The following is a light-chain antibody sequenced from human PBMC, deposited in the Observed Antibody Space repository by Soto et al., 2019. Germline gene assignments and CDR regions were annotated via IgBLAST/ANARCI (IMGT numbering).Light chain of an antibody. V-gene: IGKV3-20*01. J-gene: IGKJ1*01. CDR2: GAS. CDR3: QQYESSWT. Sequence: EIVLTQSPGTLSLSPGERATLSCRASQSISSTFLAWYQHKPGQAPKVVIYGASRSATGIPDRFSGSGSGTDFTLTISSLEPEDFEVYYCQQYESSWTFGQGTKVEMK. CDR1: QSISSTF.